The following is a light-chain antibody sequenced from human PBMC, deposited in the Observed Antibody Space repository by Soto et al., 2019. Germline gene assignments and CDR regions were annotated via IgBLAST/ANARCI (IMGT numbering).Light chain of an antibody. CDR3: QQYHMYSGT. Sequence: DIQMTQSPSTLSGSVGDRVTITCRASQTISSWLAWYQQKPGKAPKLLIYKASTLKSGVPSRFSGSGSGTEFTLTINSLQPDDFATYYCQQYHMYSGTFGQGTKV. J-gene: IGKJ1*01. CDR2: KAS. CDR1: QTISSW. V-gene: IGKV1-5*03.